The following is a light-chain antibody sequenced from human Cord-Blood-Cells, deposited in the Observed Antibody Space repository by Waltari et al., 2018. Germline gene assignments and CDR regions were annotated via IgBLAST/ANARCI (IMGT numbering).Light chain of an antibody. V-gene: IGKV3-15*01. J-gene: IGKJ1*01. CDR2: GAS. CDR1: QSVSSN. CDR3: QQYNNWPWT. Sequence: EIVMTQSPATLSVSPGEXAXXSCRASQSVSSNLAWYQQKPGQAPRLLIYGASTRATGIPARFSGSGSGTEFTLTISSLQSEDFAVYYCQQYNNWPWTFGQGTKVEIK.